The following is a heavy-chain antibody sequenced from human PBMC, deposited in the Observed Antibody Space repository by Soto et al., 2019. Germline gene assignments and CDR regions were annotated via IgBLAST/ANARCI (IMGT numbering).Heavy chain of an antibody. Sequence: SVKVSCKASGGTFSSYAISWVRQAPGQGLEWMGGIIPIFGTANYAQKFQGRVTITADESTSTAYMELSSLRSEDTAVYYCARVARYCSGGSCYSGLWFDPWGQGTLVTVSS. J-gene: IGHJ5*02. D-gene: IGHD2-15*01. CDR2: IIPIFGTA. CDR1: GGTFSSYA. CDR3: ARVARYCSGGSCYSGLWFDP. V-gene: IGHV1-69*13.